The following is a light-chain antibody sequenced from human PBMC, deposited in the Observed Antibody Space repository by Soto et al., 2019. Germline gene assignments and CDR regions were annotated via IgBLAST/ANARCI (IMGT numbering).Light chain of an antibody. V-gene: IGLV2-14*01. CDR2: EVS. J-gene: IGLJ1*01. CDR1: SSDVGGYKF. Sequence: QSALTQPASVSGSPGQSITISCTGTSSDVGGYKFVSWYQQHPVKAPKLLLYEVSNRPSGVSNRFSGSKSGNTASLTISGLQAEDEADYYCSSYTRSSTLVFGTGTKLTVL. CDR3: SSYTRSSTLV.